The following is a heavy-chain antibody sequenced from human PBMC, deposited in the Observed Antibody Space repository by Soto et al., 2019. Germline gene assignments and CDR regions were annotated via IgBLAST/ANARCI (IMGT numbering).Heavy chain of an antibody. CDR2: IIPILGIA. V-gene: IGHV1-69*10. CDR3: ARDRPRDGYNYFDY. CDR1: GGTFSSYT. J-gene: IGHJ4*02. Sequence: SVKVSCKASGGTFSSYTISWVRQAPGQGLEWMGGIIPILGIANYAQKFQGRVTITADKSTSTAYMELSSLRSEDTAVYYCARDRPRDGYNYFDYWGQGTLVTVSS. D-gene: IGHD5-12*01.